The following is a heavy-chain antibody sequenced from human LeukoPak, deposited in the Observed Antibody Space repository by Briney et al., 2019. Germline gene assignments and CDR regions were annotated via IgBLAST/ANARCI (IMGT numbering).Heavy chain of an antibody. CDR3: ARASIFGVVEFDY. CDR1: GGFISSYY. V-gene: IGHV4-59*01. D-gene: IGHD3-3*01. CDR2: IYHSGST. J-gene: IGHJ4*02. Sequence: SETLSLTCTVSGGFISSYYWSWIRPPPGKGLEWIGYIYHSGSTNYNPSLKSRVTISVDTSKNQFSLKLSSVTAADTAVYYCARASIFGVVEFDYWGQGTLVTVSS.